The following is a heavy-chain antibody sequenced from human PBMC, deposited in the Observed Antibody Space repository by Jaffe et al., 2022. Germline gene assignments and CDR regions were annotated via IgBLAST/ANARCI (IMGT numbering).Heavy chain of an antibody. CDR2: IFHSGRT. D-gene: IGHD6-25*01. CDR1: GASISSGHW. J-gene: IGHJ4*02. V-gene: IGHV4-4*02. CDR3: ARINGRGYYFDY. Sequence: QVQLQESGPGLVKPSGTLSLTCAVSGASISSGHWWSWVRQTPGKGLEWIGEIFHSGRTNYNPSLNSPVTISLDKSRNQFSLTLTSVTAADTAVYFCARINGRGYYFDYWGQGTLVTVSS.